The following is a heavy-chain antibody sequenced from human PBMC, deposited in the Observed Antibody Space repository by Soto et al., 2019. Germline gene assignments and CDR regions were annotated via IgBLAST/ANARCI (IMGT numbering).Heavy chain of an antibody. D-gene: IGHD5-18*01. J-gene: IGHJ4*02. CDR2: ISSSSSVI. CDR1: GFTLTSFA. Sequence: EVQLVGSGGGLVQPGGSLRLSCAASGFTLTSFAMNWVRQAPGKGPEWVSYISSSSSVIDYADSVKGRFTVSRDNAKNSLYLQINSLRDEDTAVYYCARDPSYGDRHMSYFDYWGQGTLVTVSS. CDR3: ARDPSYGDRHMSYFDY. V-gene: IGHV3-48*02.